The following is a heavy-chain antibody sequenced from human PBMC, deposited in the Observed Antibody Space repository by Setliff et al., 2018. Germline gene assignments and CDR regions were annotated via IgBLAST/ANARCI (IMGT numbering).Heavy chain of an antibody. CDR1: GFTFSSYS. CDR2: VSHDENTK. D-gene: IGHD2-21*02. CDR3: ARVGQATVVTAIHGALDY. Sequence: GGSLRLSCAASGFTFSSYSIHWVRQAPGKGLEWVAVVSHDENTKYYADSVKDRLIISRDNSKNTVYLQMNSLRAADTAVYHCARVGQATVVTAIHGALDYWGQGTLVTVS. V-gene: IGHV3-30*04. J-gene: IGHJ4*02.